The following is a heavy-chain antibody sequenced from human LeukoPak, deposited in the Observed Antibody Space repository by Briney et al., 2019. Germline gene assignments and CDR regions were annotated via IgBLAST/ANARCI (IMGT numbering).Heavy chain of an antibody. CDR1: GFTFSSYA. D-gene: IGHD3-10*01. CDR2: ISGSGGSA. J-gene: IGHJ4*02. Sequence: GGSLRLSCAASGFTFSSYAMSWVRQAPGKGLEWVSAISGSGGSAYYADSVKGRFTISRDNSKNTLYLQMNSLRAEDTAVYYCAKVGSGSYYVYWGQGTLVTVSS. V-gene: IGHV3-23*01. CDR3: AKVGSGSYYVY.